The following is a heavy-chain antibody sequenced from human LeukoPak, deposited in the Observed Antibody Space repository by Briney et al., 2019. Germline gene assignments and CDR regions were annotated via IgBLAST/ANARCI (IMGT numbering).Heavy chain of an antibody. V-gene: IGHV3-66*02. CDR1: GFTVSSNY. CDR2: IYSGGST. Sequence: GGSLRLSCAASGFTVSSNYMSWVRQAPGKGLEWVSVIYSGGSTYYADSVKGRFTISRDNSKNTLYLQMNSLRAEDTAVYYCARDGRYYGFWSGYQPFDYWGQGTLVIVSS. J-gene: IGHJ4*02. D-gene: IGHD3-3*01. CDR3: ARDGRYYGFWSGYQPFDY.